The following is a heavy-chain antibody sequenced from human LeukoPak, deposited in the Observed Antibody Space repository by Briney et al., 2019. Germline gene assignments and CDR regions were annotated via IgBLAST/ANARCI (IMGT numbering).Heavy chain of an antibody. J-gene: IGHJ4*02. D-gene: IGHD6-6*01. Sequence: PGGSLRLSCAASGFTFSSYGMHWVRQAPGKGLEWVAVISYDGSNKYYADSVKGRFTISRDNSKNTLYLQMNSLRAEDTAVYYCARDIPEEALDYWGQGTLVTVSS. V-gene: IGHV3-30*03. CDR2: ISYDGSNK. CDR3: ARDIPEEALDY. CDR1: GFTFSSYG.